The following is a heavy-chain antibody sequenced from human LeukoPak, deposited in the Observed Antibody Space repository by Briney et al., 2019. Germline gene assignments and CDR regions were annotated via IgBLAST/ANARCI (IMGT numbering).Heavy chain of an antibody. CDR1: GFTFSSYT. CDR2: ISYDGSNK. V-gene: IGHV3-30*04. CDR3: ARLLGGYSGGDYYYVMDV. D-gene: IGHD5-18*01. Sequence: GGSLRLSCAASGFTFSSYTMHWVRQAPGKGLEWVAVISYDGSNKYYADSVKGRFTISRDNSKNTLYLQMNSLRAEDTAVYYCARLLGGYSGGDYYYVMDVWGKGTTVTVSS. J-gene: IGHJ6*04.